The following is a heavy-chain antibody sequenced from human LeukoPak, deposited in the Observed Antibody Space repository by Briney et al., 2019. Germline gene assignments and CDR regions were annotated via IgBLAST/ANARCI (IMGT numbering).Heavy chain of an antibody. CDR3: ARLQGGGSYRNFDY. J-gene: IGHJ4*02. D-gene: IGHD3-16*02. CDR1: GYIFTSYY. Sequence: ASVKVSCKASGYIFTSYYIHWVRQAPGQGLEWMGIINPSGGTTTYAQKFQGRVTMTRDTSTSTVYMELRSLTSNDTAVYYCARLQGGGSYRNFDYWGQGTLVTVSS. V-gene: IGHV1-46*01. CDR2: INPSGGTT.